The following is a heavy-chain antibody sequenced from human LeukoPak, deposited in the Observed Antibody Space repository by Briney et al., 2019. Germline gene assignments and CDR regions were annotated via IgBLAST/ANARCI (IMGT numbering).Heavy chain of an antibody. J-gene: IGHJ4*02. CDR2: IHYSGLT. CDR3: ARYGGQSEFDY. CDR1: GGSITSRRYY. D-gene: IGHD4-23*01. Sequence: KPSDTLSLTCSVWGGSITSRRYYGAWVRQPPAKGLEWIASIHYSGLTYYIPSLKSRVTISVVTSKDQSSRKLSSVTAADTAVYYCARYGGQSEFDYWGQGTLVTVSS. V-gene: IGHV4-39*01.